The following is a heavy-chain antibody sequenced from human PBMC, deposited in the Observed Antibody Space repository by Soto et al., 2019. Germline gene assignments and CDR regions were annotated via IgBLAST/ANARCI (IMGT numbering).Heavy chain of an antibody. CDR1: GGSFSGYY. D-gene: IGHD2-15*01. CDR2: INHSGST. Sequence: SETLSLTCAVYGGSFSGYYLSWIRQPPGKGLEWIGEINHSGSTNYNPSLKSRVTISVDTSKNQFSLKLSSVTAADTAVYYCARGRGYRYCSGGSCYLWFDPWGQGTLVTVSS. V-gene: IGHV4-34*01. J-gene: IGHJ5*02. CDR3: ARGRGYRYCSGGSCYLWFDP.